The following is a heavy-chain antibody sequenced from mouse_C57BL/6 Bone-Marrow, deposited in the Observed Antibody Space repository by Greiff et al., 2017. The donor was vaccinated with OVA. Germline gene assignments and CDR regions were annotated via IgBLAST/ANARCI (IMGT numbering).Heavy chain of an antibody. J-gene: IGHJ3*01. CDR3: ARGELGRKAY. D-gene: IGHD4-1*01. Sequence: VQLQQPGAELVKPGASVKMSCKASGYTFTSYWITWVKQRPGQGLEWIGDIYPGSGSTNYNEKFKSKATLTVDTSSSPAYMQLSSLTSEYSAVYYCARGELGRKAYWGQGTLVTVSA. V-gene: IGHV1-55*01. CDR1: GYTFTSYW. CDR2: IYPGSGST.